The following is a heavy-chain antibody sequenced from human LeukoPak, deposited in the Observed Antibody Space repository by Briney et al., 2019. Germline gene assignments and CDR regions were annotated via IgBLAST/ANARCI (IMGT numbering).Heavy chain of an antibody. V-gene: IGHV1-18*04. J-gene: IGHJ4*02. CDR2: ISTYNGDT. CDR3: ARCLDKDLVSGDFDY. CDR1: GYTFTGYY. D-gene: IGHD5-18*01. Sequence: ASVKVSCKSSGYTFTGYYVHWVRQAPGQGLEWMGWISTYNGDTNYAQKLQGRVTMTTDTSTSTAYMELRSLRSDDTAVYYCARCLDKDLVSGDFDYWGQGTLVTVSS.